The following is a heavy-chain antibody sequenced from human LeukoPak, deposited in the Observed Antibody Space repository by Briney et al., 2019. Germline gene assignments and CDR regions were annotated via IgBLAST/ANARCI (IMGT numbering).Heavy chain of an antibody. D-gene: IGHD2-15*01. CDR3: ASLSRSAGWFDP. Sequence: PSETLSLTCTVSGGSISSGGYYWRWIRQHPGKGLEWIGYIYYSGSTYYNPSLKSRVTISVDTSKNQFSLKLSSVTAADTAVYYCASLSRSAGWFDPWGQGTLVTVSS. V-gene: IGHV4-31*03. CDR2: IYYSGST. CDR1: GGSISSGGYY. J-gene: IGHJ5*02.